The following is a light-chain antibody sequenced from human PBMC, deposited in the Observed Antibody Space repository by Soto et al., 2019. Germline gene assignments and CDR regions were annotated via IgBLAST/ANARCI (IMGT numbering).Light chain of an antibody. CDR3: SSYTSSSPVV. Sequence: QSALTQPASVSGSPGQSITISCTGTSSDVGGYNYVSWYQQHPGEAPKLMIYDVSNRPSGVSNRFSGSKSGNTASLTISGLQAEDEADYYCSSYTSSSPVVFGGGTKATVL. CDR2: DVS. V-gene: IGLV2-14*01. CDR1: SSDVGGYNY. J-gene: IGLJ2*01.